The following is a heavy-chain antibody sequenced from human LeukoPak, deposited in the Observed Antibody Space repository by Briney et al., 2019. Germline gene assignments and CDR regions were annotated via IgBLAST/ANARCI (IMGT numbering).Heavy chain of an antibody. CDR2: IIPILGIA. J-gene: IGHJ4*02. CDR1: VYTFTCYY. D-gene: IGHD6-19*01. CDR3: ARGTGYSSGWYDY. V-gene: IGHV1-69*02. Sequence: GASVKVSCKASVYTFTCYYMHWVRQAPGQGLEWMGRIIPILGIANYAQKFQGRVTITADESTSTAYMELSSLRSEDTAVYYCARGTGYSSGWYDYWGQGTLVTVSS.